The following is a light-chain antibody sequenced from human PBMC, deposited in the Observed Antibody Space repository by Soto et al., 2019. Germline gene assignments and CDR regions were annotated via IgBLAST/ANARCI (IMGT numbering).Light chain of an antibody. J-gene: IGKJ3*01. Sequence: DIQVTQSPSTLSASVGDRVTISCRASQNIDSWLAWYQQKPGKAPKLLIYDASSLESGVPSRFGGSGSGTEFTLTISSLQPYDFATYYCQQYNSYPYSFGPGTKVDIK. CDR2: DAS. V-gene: IGKV1-5*01. CDR3: QQYNSYPYS. CDR1: QNIDSW.